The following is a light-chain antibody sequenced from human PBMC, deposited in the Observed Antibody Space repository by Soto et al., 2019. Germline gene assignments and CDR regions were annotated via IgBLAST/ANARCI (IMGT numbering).Light chain of an antibody. J-gene: IGKJ5*01. CDR3: QQYNNWPPSIT. CDR1: QSFSSSY. V-gene: IGKV3-15*01. CDR2: GAS. Sequence: DIVLTQSPFTLSSSPGERAALSCRASQSFSSSYLAWYQQKPGQAPRLLIYGASTRATGIPARFSGSGSGTEFTLTISSLQSEDFAVYYCQQYNNWPPSITFGQGTRLEI.